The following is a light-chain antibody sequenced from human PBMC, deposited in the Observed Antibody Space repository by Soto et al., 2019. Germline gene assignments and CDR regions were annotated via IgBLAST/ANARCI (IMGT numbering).Light chain of an antibody. V-gene: IGKV3D-20*02. Sequence: EILLTQSPGTLSLSPGERATLSCRASQSVSSSYLAWYQQKPGQAPRLLIYEASSRATGIPDRFSGGGSGTDFTLTISSLQPEDFATYYCQQANSFPLTFGGGTKVDIK. CDR2: EAS. J-gene: IGKJ4*01. CDR1: QSVSSSY. CDR3: QQANSFPLT.